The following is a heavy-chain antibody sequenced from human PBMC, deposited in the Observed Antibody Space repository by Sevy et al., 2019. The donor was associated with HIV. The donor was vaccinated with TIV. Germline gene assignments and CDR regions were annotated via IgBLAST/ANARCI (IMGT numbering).Heavy chain of an antibody. Sequence: GGSLRLSCAASGFTFSDHYMEWVRQAPGKGLEWVGRTRNKADGYTTEYAASVKGRFNISSDDSENSLYLQMNSLKTEATAVYYCSTHAGIAAAGRVFDYWGQGALVTVSS. CDR3: STHAGIAAAGRVFDY. CDR2: TRNKADGYTT. CDR1: GFTFSDHY. V-gene: IGHV3-72*01. J-gene: IGHJ4*02. D-gene: IGHD6-13*01.